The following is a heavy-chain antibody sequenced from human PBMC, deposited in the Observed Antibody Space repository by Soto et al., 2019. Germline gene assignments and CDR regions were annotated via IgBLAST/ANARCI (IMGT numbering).Heavy chain of an antibody. CDR1: GGSISSGGYY. CDR2: IYYIGST. Sequence: SETLSLTCTVSGGSISSGGYYWSWIRQHPGKGLEWIGYIYYIGSTYYNPSLKSRVTISVDTSKNQFSLKLSSVTAADTAVYYCARRIGYYYGSGSYIGWFDPWGQGTLVTVSS. J-gene: IGHJ5*02. V-gene: IGHV4-31*03. CDR3: ARRIGYYYGSGSYIGWFDP. D-gene: IGHD3-10*01.